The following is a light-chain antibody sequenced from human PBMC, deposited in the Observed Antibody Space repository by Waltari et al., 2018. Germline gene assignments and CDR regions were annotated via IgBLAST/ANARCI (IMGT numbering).Light chain of an antibody. J-gene: IGLJ1*01. CDR1: KLEDKY. CDR2: QDS. CDR3: QAWDRSTYV. Sequence: SYELTQSPSVSVSLGQTASITCSGDKLEDKYACWYQQKPGQSPVVVIYQDSQRPSGIPERFSGSNSGNTATLTISGTQAMDEADYYCQAWDRSTYVFGTGTKVTVL. V-gene: IGLV3-1*01.